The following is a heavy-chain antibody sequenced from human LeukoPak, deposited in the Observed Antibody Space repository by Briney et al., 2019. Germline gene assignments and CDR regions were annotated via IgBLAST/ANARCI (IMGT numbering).Heavy chain of an antibody. CDR3: ARGRDYDFWNSDYFDY. CDR1: GYTFTSYG. CDR2: ISAYNGNT. V-gene: IGHV1-18*01. D-gene: IGHD3-3*01. J-gene: IGHJ4*02. Sequence: GASVKVSCKASGYTFTSYGISWVRQAPRQGLEWMGWISAYNGNTNYAQKLQGRVTMTTDTSTSTAYMELRSLRSDDTAVYYCARGRDYDFWNSDYFDYWGQGTLVTVSS.